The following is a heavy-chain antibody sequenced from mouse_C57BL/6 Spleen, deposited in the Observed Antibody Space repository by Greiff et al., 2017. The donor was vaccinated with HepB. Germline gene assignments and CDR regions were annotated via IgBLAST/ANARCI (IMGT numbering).Heavy chain of an antibody. CDR3: TKHWDDY. J-gene: IGHJ2*01. D-gene: IGHD4-1*01. CDR2: IDPETGGT. CDR1: GYTFTDYE. Sequence: VKLMESGAELVRPGASVTLSCKASGYTFTDYEMHWVKQTPVHGLEWIGAIDPETGGTAYNQKFKGKAILTADKSSSTAYMELRSLTSEDSAVYYCTKHWDDYWGQGTTLTVSS. V-gene: IGHV1-15*01.